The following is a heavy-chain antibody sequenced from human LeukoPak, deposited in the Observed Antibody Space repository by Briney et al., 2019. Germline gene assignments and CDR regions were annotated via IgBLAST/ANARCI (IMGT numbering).Heavy chain of an antibody. D-gene: IGHD6-19*01. CDR3: ARHTTSSEGGHSQFDY. V-gene: IGHV5-51*01. J-gene: IGHJ4*02. CDR2: IYPGDSDT. CDR1: GYSFTSYR. Sequence: GESLEISWKGSGYSFTSYRIGWVRQMPGKGLEWMGIIYPGDSDTRYSPSFQGQVTMSADKSISTAYLQWSSLKSSDTAMYYCARHTTSSEGGHSQFDYWGQGTLVTVSS.